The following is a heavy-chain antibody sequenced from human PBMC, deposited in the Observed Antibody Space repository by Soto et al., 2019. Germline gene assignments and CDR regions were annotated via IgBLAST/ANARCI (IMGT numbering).Heavy chain of an antibody. Sequence: ASVKVSCQASGYTLTSYGISWVRQATGQGLEWMGWMNPNSGGTNYAQKFQGWVTMTRDTSISTAYMELSRLRSDDTAVYYCARDHCSSTSCYAGYYYYGMDVWGQGTTVTVSS. CDR1: GYTLTSYG. D-gene: IGHD2-2*01. CDR2: MNPNSGGT. J-gene: IGHJ6*02. CDR3: ARDHCSSTSCYAGYYYYGMDV. V-gene: IGHV1-2*04.